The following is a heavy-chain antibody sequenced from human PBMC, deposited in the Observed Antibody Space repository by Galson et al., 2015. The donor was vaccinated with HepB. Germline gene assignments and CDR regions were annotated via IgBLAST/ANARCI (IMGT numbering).Heavy chain of an antibody. J-gene: IGHJ4*02. D-gene: IGHD6-13*01. V-gene: IGHV6-1*01. CDR3: ARDPRIAVGGQLYYFDY. CDR2: TYYRSKWYN. Sequence: CAISGDSVSSNSAAWNWIRQSPSRGLEWLGRTYYRSKWYNDYAVSVKSRITINPDTSKNQFSLQLNSVTPEDTAVYYCARDPRIAVGGQLYYFDYWGQGTLVTVSS. CDR1: GDSVSSNSAA.